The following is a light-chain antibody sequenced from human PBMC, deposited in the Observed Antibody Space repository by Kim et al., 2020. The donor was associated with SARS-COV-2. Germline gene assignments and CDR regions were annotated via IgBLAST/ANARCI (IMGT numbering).Light chain of an antibody. Sequence: GQSVTICCTGTCSVVGDYDLVSWYQQHPGNATKLMIGEVSQRPAGVADRFSCKKAGNTASVTVARLQAEDEADYCRSSYAGMNNFVFGGGTQLTVL. V-gene: IGLV2-8*01. CDR2: EVS. J-gene: IGLJ7*01. CDR3: SSYAGMNNFV. CDR1: CSVVGDYDL.